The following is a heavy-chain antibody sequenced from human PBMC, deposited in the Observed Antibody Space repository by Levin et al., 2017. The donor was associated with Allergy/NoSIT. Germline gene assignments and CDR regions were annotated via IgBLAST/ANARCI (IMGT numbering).Heavy chain of an antibody. J-gene: IGHJ4*02. CDR2: IYYSGST. CDR3: ARQVGMLYEAIIDY. V-gene: IGHV4-39*01. CDR1: GGSISSSSYY. Sequence: SQTLSLTCTVSGGSISSSSYYWGWIRQPPGKGLEWIGSIYYSGSTYYNPSLKSRVTISVDTSKNQFSLKLSSVTAADTAVYYCARQVGMLYEAIIDYWGQGTLVTVSS. D-gene: IGHD2-8*01.